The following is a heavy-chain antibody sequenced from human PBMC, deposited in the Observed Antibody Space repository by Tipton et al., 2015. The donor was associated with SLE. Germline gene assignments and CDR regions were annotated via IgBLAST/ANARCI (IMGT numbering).Heavy chain of an antibody. Sequence: GLVKPSETLSLTCGVSGGSFSGYAWSWIRQPPGKRLEWIGEISHSGGANYNPSLKSRATVSLDRSNNHFSLRLTSVTAADTAVYYCASTTYYYMDVWGKGTTVTISS. CDR2: ISHSGGA. CDR1: GGSFSGYA. CDR3: ASTTYYYMDV. V-gene: IGHV4-34*01. D-gene: IGHD1-1*01. J-gene: IGHJ6*03.